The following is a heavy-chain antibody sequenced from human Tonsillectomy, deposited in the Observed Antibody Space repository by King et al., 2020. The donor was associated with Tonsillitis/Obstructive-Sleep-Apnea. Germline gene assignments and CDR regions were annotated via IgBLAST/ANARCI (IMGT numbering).Heavy chain of an antibody. J-gene: IGHJ5*02. CDR3: ASGHSVRFLDWFDT. CDR1: GGTFSTYA. V-gene: IGHV1-69*01. D-gene: IGHD3-3*01. Sequence: QLVQSGAEVKKPGSSVKVSCKASGGTFSTYAISWVRQAPGQGLEWMGGIIPIFGTANYAQKFQGRVTITADESTSTAYMELSSLRSEDTAVYDCASGHSVRFLDWFDTWGQGTLVTVSS. CDR2: IIPIFGTA.